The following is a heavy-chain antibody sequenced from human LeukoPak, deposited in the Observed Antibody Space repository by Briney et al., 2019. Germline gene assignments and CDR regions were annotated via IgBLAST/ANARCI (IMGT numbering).Heavy chain of an antibody. J-gene: IGHJ6*02. D-gene: IGHD2-2*01. Sequence: GGSLRLSCAASGFTFSSYGMHWVRQAPGKGLEWVAVISYDGSNKYYADSVKGRFTISRDNSKNTLYLQMNSLRAEDTAVYYCAKGMLYCSSTSCYGHTYGMDVWGQGTTVTVSS. CDR2: ISYDGSNK. CDR1: GFTFSSYG. V-gene: IGHV3-30*18. CDR3: AKGMLYCSSTSCYGHTYGMDV.